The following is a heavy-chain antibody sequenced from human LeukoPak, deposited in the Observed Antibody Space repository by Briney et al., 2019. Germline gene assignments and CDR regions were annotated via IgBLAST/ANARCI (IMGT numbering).Heavy chain of an antibody. CDR3: ARFHSGPSGWYVLWYFDL. D-gene: IGHD6-19*01. J-gene: IGHJ2*01. CDR2: IYNSENT. V-gene: IGHV4-4*09. Sequence: PSETLSLTCTVSGGSVSSYYWSWNRQPPGKGLEWIGYIYNSENTKYNSSLMSRVTMSLDTSKNQVFLKLGSVTAADTAVYYCARFHSGPSGWYVLWYFDLWGRGTLVTVSS. CDR1: GGSVSSYY.